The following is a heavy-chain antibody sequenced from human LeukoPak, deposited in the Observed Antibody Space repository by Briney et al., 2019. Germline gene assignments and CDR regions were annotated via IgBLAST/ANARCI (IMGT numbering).Heavy chain of an antibody. CDR3: ASQYYDFWSDYSQTDY. J-gene: IGHJ4*02. CDR2: ISSSSSTI. Sequence: GGSLRLSCAASGFTFSSYSMNWLGQAPGKGLAWVSYISSSSSTIYYADSVKGRFTISRDNAKNSLYLQMNSLRAEDTAMYYCASQYYDFWSDYSQTDYWGQGTLVTVSS. CDR1: GFTFSSYS. V-gene: IGHV3-48*01. D-gene: IGHD3-3*01.